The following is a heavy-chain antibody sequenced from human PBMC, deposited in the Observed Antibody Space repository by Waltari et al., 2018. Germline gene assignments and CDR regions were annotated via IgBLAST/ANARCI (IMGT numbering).Heavy chain of an antibody. CDR1: GGSISSGSYY. CDR2: VHTNGDT. Sequence: QIQLQESGPGLVKPSQTLSLTCTVSGGSISSGSYYWSWIRQPAGKGLAWIGRVHTNGDTNYNPSLNSRVTISVDTSKNQFSLKLTSVTAADTAMYFCARQSYYDESGHDWGQGTLVTVSS. J-gene: IGHJ4*02. D-gene: IGHD3-22*01. V-gene: IGHV4-61*02. CDR3: ARQSYYDESGHD.